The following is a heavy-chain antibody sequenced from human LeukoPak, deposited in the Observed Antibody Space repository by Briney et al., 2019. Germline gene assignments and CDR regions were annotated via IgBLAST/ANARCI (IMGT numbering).Heavy chain of an antibody. CDR1: GYSISSDYY. CDR2: IKHSGST. J-gene: IGHJ5*02. CDR3: AGRRITIFGEVIRSRRHWFDP. D-gene: IGHD3-3*01. Sequence: ASETLSLTCTVSGYSISSDYYWSWIRQPPGKGLEWIGEIKHSGSTNYNPSLKSRVTISVDTSKNQFSLKLSSVTAADTAVYYCAGRRITIFGEVIRSRRHWFDPWGQGTLVTVSS. V-gene: IGHV4-38-2*02.